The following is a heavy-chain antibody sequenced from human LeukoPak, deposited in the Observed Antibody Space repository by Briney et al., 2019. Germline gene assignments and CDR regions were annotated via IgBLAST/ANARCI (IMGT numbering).Heavy chain of an antibody. Sequence: SVKVSCKASGGTFISYAISWVRQAPGQGLEWMGGIIPIFGTANYAQKFQGRVTITTDESTSTAYMELSSLRSEDTAVYYCASGSSDDYYDSSGYLGYWGQGTLVTVSS. CDR3: ASGSSDDYYDSSGYLGY. V-gene: IGHV1-69*05. D-gene: IGHD3-22*01. CDR1: GGTFISYA. CDR2: IIPIFGTA. J-gene: IGHJ4*02.